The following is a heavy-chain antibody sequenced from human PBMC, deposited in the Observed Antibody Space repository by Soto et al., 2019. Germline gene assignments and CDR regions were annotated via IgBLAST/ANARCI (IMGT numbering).Heavy chain of an antibody. V-gene: IGHV3-53*01. J-gene: IGHJ3*02. CDR1: GLTISGNKY. D-gene: IGHD1-26*01. Sequence: DGSLRLSCAALGLTISGNKYMTLVRQAPVWRMDRDSGINHVGGTYYADSVEDRFTISRYISKSIVFLQMTRLGPDDTAVYYCATWLLREHAYDIWGLATPVTVSS. CDR3: ATWLLREHAYDI. CDR2: INHVGGT.